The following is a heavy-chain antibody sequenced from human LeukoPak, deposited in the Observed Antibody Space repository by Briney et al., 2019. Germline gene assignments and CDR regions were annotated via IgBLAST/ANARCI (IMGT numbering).Heavy chain of an antibody. Sequence: GKSLRLSCAASGFTFSNYAMHWVRQAPGKGLEWVSLISSGRTYEHYADSVKGRFTISRDNSKNTLYLQLNSLRAEDTAVYYCARDSTYYYDSGSSGPHYFDNWGQGTLVTVSS. J-gene: IGHJ4*02. V-gene: IGHV3-30*01. D-gene: IGHD3-10*01. CDR3: ARDSTYYYDSGSSGPHYFDN. CDR1: GFTFSNYA. CDR2: ISSGRTYE.